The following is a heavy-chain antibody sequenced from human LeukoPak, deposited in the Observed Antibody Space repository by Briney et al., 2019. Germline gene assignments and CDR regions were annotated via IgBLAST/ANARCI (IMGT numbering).Heavy chain of an antibody. CDR1: GYTFTSYA. D-gene: IGHD5-24*01. CDR3: ARVLRSGMATLVSLGY. V-gene: IGHV1-3*01. CDR2: INAGNSNT. Sequence: ASVKVSCKASGYTFTSYAMHWVRQAPGQRLEWMGWINAGNSNTKYSQKFQGRVTITRDTSASTAYMELSSLRSEDTAVYYCARVLRSGMATLVSLGYWGQGTLVTVSS. J-gene: IGHJ4*02.